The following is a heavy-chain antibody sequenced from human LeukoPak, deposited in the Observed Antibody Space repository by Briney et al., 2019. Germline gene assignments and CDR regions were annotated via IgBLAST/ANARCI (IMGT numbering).Heavy chain of an antibody. J-gene: IGHJ6*03. CDR1: GGSISSGGYY. D-gene: IGHD3-22*01. Sequence: PSQTLSLTCTVSGGSISSGGYYWIWIRQHPGKGLEWIGYIYYSGSTYYNPSLKSRVTISVDTSKNQFSLKLSSVTAADTAVYYCARYYDSSGYYPPEGYYYYYMDVWGKGTTVTVSS. V-gene: IGHV4-31*03. CDR3: ARYYDSSGYYPPEGYYYYYMDV. CDR2: IYYSGST.